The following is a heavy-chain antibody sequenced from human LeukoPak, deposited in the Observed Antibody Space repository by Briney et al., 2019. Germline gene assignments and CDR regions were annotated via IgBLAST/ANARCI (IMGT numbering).Heavy chain of an antibody. Sequence: GRSLRLSCAGSGFIFNNYAMYWVRQPPGKGLEWVSGISWNSGSIDYADSVKGRFTISRDNAKNSLYLQMNSLRVEDTAFYYCAKDNRRHYTSGPNPDSLHWGQGALVTVSS. CDR2: ISWNSGSI. CDR3: AKDNRRHYTSGPNPDSLH. CDR1: GFIFNNYA. D-gene: IGHD6-19*01. V-gene: IGHV3-9*01. J-gene: IGHJ4*02.